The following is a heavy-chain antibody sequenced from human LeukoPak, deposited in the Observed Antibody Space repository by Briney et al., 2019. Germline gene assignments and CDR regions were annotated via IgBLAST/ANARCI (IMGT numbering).Heavy chain of an antibody. D-gene: IGHD3-22*01. J-gene: IGHJ4*02. CDR1: GGSLSGRSYY. CDR3: LMWDGSGYRDY. Sequence: SETLSLTCSVSGGSLSGRSYYWGWIRQPPGKGLEWIGSVYYSGSTRYNPSLKSRVTISVDTSKNQFSLKLTSVTAADTAVYYCLMWDGSGYRDYWGQGTLVTVSS. CDR2: VYYSGST. V-gene: IGHV4-39*07.